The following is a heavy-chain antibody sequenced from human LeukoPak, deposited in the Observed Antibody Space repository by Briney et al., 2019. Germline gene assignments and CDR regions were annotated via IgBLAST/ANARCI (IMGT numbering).Heavy chain of an antibody. CDR1: GYPFTNYG. Sequence: SVKVSCKASGYPFTNYGVIWVRQAPGQGLEWMGGIIPIFGTANYALKFQGRVTITADESTSTAYMEPSSLRSEDTAVYYCARESWNRKFDYWGQGTLVTVSS. V-gene: IGHV1-69*13. CDR3: ARESWNRKFDY. J-gene: IGHJ4*02. D-gene: IGHD1-14*01. CDR2: IIPIFGTA.